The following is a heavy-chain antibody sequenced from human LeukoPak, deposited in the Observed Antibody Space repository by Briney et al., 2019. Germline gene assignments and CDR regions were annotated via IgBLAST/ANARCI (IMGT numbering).Heavy chain of an antibody. J-gene: IGHJ6*02. CDR3: ARGAAAGKGPLAHYYYGMDV. CDR2: IIPIFGTA. V-gene: IGHV1-69*13. Sequence: GASVKVSCKASGGTFISYAISWVRQAPGQGLEWMGGIIPIFGTANYAQKFQGRVTITADESTSTAYMELSSLRSEDTAVYYCARGAAAGKGPLAHYYYGMDVWGQGTTVTVSS. D-gene: IGHD6-13*01. CDR1: GGTFISYA.